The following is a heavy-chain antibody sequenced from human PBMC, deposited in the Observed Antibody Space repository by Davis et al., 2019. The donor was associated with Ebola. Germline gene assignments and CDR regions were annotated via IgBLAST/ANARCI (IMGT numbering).Heavy chain of an antibody. CDR2: IKQDGSEK. V-gene: IGHV3-7*01. CDR1: GFIFRTYW. Sequence: PGGSLRLSCVGSGFIFRTYWMSWVRQAPGKGLEWVANIKQDGSEKYYVDSVKGRFTISRDNAQSSLYLQMNSLRVEDMGVYYCAIARGLDVWGKGTTVTVSS. J-gene: IGHJ6*04. CDR3: AIARGLDV.